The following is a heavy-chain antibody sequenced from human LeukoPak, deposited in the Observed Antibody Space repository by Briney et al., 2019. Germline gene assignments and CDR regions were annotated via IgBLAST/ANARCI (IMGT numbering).Heavy chain of an antibody. CDR2: ISWISGSI. CDR1: GFTFDDYA. Sequence: GGSLRLSCAPSGFTFDDYAMHWVRQAPGRGLEWVSGISWISGSIGYADSVKGRFTISRDNAKNSLYLQMNSLRAEDTALYYCAKDIELGRIMITFGGVDYWGQGTLVTVSS. J-gene: IGHJ4*02. D-gene: IGHD3-16*01. CDR3: AKDIELGRIMITFGGVDY. V-gene: IGHV3-9*01.